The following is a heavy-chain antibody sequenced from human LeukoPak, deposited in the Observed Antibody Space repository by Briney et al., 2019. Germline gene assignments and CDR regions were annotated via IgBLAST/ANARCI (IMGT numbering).Heavy chain of an antibody. D-gene: IGHD3-10*01. CDR3: ASLLWFGELRNSYGMDV. Sequence: GGSLRLSCAASGFTFSSHAMSWVRQAPGKGLEWVSAIRGSGDSTYYADSVKGRFTISRDNSKNSLYLQMNSLRAEDTAVYYCASLLWFGELRNSYGMDVWGQGTTVTVSS. CDR1: GFTFSSHA. CDR2: IRGSGDST. V-gene: IGHV3-23*01. J-gene: IGHJ6*02.